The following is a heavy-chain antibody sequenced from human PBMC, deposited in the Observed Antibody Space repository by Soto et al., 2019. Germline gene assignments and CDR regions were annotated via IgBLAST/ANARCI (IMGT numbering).Heavy chain of an antibody. CDR1: GYTFTSYG. V-gene: IGHV1-18*01. D-gene: IGHD6-13*01. CDR3: ARDTSTSWYDSMF. J-gene: IGHJ4*02. Sequence: QVQLVQSGAEVKKPGASVKVSCKASGYTFTSYGIIWVRQAPGQGLEWVGWISPYNGNTNYALKLQGRVTMTTDTSTGTAYMALRSLRSDDTAVYYCARDTSTSWYDSMFWGQGTLVTVAS. CDR2: ISPYNGNT.